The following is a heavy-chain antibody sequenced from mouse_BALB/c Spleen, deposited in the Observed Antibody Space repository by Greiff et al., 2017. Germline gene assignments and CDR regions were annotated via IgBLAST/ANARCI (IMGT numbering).Heavy chain of an antibody. V-gene: IGHV1S81*02. CDR3: ASYRYDYFDY. CDR1: GYTFTSYW. Sequence: VQLQQPGAELVKPGASVKLSCKASGYTFTSYWMHWVKQRPGQGLEWIGEINPSNGRTNYNEKFKSKATLTVDKSSSTAYMQLSSLTSEDSAVYYCASYRYDYFDYWGQGTTLTVSS. J-gene: IGHJ2*01. CDR2: INPSNGRT. D-gene: IGHD2-14*01.